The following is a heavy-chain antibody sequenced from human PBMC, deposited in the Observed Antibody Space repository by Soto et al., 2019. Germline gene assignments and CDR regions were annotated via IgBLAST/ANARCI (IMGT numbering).Heavy chain of an antibody. CDR3: ARAHYSNSLDY. V-gene: IGHV4-31*03. J-gene: IGHJ4*02. Sequence: SETLSLTCTVSGCSISSGGYYWSWIRQHPGKGLEWIGYIYYSGSTYYNPSLKSRVTISVDASKNQFSLKLSSVTAADTAVYYCARAHYSNSLDYWGQGTLVTVSS. CDR1: GCSISSGGYY. D-gene: IGHD4-4*01. CDR2: IYYSGST.